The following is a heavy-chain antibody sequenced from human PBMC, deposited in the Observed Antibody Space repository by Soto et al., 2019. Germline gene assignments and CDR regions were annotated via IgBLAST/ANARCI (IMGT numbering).Heavy chain of an antibody. CDR2: IWYDGSNK. J-gene: IGHJ4*02. CDR3: ARDVEMATMTFDY. V-gene: IGHV3-33*01. D-gene: IGHD5-12*01. Sequence: QVQLVESGGGVVQPGRSLRLSCAASGFTFSSYGMHWVRQAPGKGLEWVAGIWYDGSNKYYADSVKGRFTISRDNSKNTLYLQMNSLRAEDTAVYYCARDVEMATMTFDYWGQGTLVTVSS. CDR1: GFTFSSYG.